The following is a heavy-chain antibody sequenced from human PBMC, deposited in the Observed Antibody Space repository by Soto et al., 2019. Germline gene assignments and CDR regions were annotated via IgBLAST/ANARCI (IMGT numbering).Heavy chain of an antibody. J-gene: IGHJ4*02. D-gene: IGHD6-6*01. CDR2: INPNSGGT. CDR3: AREIAARLTTFDY. Sequence: ASVKVSCKASGYTFTGYYMHWVRQAPGQGLEWMGWINPNSGGTNYAQKFQGRVTMTRDTSISTAYMELSRLRSDDTAVYYCAREIAARLTTFDYWGQGTRGTVSS. CDR1: GYTFTGYY. V-gene: IGHV1-2*02.